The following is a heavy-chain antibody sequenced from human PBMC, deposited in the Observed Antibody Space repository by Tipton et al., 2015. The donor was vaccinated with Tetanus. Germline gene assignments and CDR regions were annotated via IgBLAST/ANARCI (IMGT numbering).Heavy chain of an antibody. V-gene: IGHV4-61*01. D-gene: IGHD3-10*01. Sequence: TLSLTCTVSGGSVRSGSYYWNWIRQPPGKGLEWIGYVSYSGSTNSNYSLKSRITISQDTSKNQFSLKLTSVTAADTAVYYCTRANHEFPKKGPFDSWGQGTLVIVSS. CDR2: VSYSGST. CDR1: GGSVRSGSYY. CDR3: TRANHEFPKKGPFDS. J-gene: IGHJ4*02.